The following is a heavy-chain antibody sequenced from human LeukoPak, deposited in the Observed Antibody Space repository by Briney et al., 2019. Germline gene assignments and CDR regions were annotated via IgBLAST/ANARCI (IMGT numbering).Heavy chain of an antibody. CDR3: AELGITMIGGV. V-gene: IGHV3-7*01. D-gene: IGHD3-10*02. CDR2: IKQDGSEK. J-gene: IGHJ6*04. CDR1: GFTFSSHA. Sequence: PGGSLRLSCAASGFTFSSHALHWVRQAPGKGLEWVANIKQDGSEKYYVDSVKVRFTISRDNAKNSLYLQMNSLRAEDTAVYYCAELGITMIGGVWGKGTTVTISS.